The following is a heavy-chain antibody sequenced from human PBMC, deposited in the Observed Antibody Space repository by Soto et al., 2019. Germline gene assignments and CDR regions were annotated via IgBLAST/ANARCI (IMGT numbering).Heavy chain of an antibody. CDR3: ARSGRKDYDILTGTTDYYNCMDV. CDR1: GYTFTGYY. Sequence: ASVKVSCKASGYTFTGYYMHWGRQAPGQGLEGMGWINPNSGGTNDAQKFQGWVTMIRVTSISTAYMELSRMRSDDTAVYYCARSGRKDYDILTGTTDYYNCMDVWGQGTTVTVSS. CDR2: INPNSGGT. J-gene: IGHJ6*02. V-gene: IGHV1-2*04. D-gene: IGHD3-9*01.